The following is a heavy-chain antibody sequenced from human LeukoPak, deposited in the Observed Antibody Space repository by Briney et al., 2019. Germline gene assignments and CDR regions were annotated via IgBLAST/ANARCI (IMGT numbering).Heavy chain of an antibody. CDR1: GFTFSNYA. CDR3: AKVIAGVTGGGGFDY. V-gene: IGHV3-23*01. D-gene: IGHD1-26*01. Sequence: GASLRLSCAASGFTFSNYAMSWVRQAPGKGLEWVSTFSGSGGGTYYADSVKGRFTISRDNSKNTLYLQMNSLRAEDTAIYYCAKVIAGVTGGGGFDYWGQGTLVTISS. J-gene: IGHJ4*02. CDR2: FSGSGGGT.